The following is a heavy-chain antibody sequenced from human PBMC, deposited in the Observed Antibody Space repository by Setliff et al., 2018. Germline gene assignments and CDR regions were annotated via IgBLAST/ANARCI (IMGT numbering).Heavy chain of an antibody. D-gene: IGHD2-15*01. CDR1: GYSISSGYY. CDR2: IYYSGST. Sequence: PSETLSLTCAVSGYSISSGYYWGWIRQPPGKGLEWIGSIYYSGSTYYNPSLKSRVTISVDTSKNQFSLKLSSVTAADTAVYYCARDWVVVAAIDYWGQGTLVTVSS. V-gene: IGHV4-38-2*02. CDR3: ARDWVVVAAIDY. J-gene: IGHJ4*02.